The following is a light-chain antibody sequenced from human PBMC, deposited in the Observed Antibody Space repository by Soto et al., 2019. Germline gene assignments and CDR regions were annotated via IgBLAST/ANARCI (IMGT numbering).Light chain of an antibody. Sequence: DIQMTQSPSTLSASVGDRVTITCRASQSISSWLAWYQQKPGKAPKLLIYKASSLESGVPSRFSGSGSGTEFTLTISSLQPDDFAPYYCQQYNSYSTTFGPGTKVEIK. CDR1: QSISSW. CDR3: QQYNSYSTT. CDR2: KAS. J-gene: IGKJ1*01. V-gene: IGKV1-5*03.